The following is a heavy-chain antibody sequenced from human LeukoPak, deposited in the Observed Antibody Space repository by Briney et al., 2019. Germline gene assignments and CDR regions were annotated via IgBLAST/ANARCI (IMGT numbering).Heavy chain of an antibody. D-gene: IGHD6-13*01. CDR3: AKDRGRASAGTNFDY. V-gene: IGHV3-23*01. CDR1: GFTFSSYA. CDR2: IRGSGGST. J-gene: IGHJ4*02. Sequence: GGSLRLSCAASGFTFSSYALSWVRQAPGKGLEWVSAIRGSGGSTYYADSVKGRFTISRDNSKNTLYLQMNSLRAEDTAVYYCAKDRGRASAGTNFDYWGRGTLVTVSS.